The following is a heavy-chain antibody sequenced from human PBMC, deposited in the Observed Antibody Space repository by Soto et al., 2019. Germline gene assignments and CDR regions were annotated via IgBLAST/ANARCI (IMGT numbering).Heavy chain of an antibody. CDR2: ISAYNGNT. CDR1: GYTFTSYG. V-gene: IGHV1-18*01. CDR3: ARDRYDSSGYYYFY. J-gene: IGHJ4*02. D-gene: IGHD3-22*01. Sequence: APGKVSCKASGYTFTSYGISWGRQAPGQGLEWMGWISAYNGNTNYAQKLQGRVTMTTDTSTSTAYMELRSLRSDDTAVYYCARDRYDSSGYYYFYWGRGTLVTVSS.